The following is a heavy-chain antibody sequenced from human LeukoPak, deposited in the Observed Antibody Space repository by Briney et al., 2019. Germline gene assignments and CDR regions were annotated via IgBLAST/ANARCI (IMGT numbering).Heavy chain of an antibody. CDR2: FDPEDGET. CDR3: ATDHYGGKVVLDL. CDR1: GYTLTELS. V-gene: IGHV1-24*01. Sequence: ASVKVSCKVSGYTLTELSMHWVRQAPGKGLEWMGGFDPEDGETIYAQKFQGRVTMTEDTSTDTDYMELSRLRSEDTAVYYCATDHYGGKVVLDLWGRGTLVTVSS. D-gene: IGHD4-23*01. J-gene: IGHJ2*01.